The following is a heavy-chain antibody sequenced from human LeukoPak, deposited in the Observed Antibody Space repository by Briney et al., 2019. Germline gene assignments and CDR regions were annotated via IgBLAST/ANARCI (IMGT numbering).Heavy chain of an antibody. V-gene: IGHV1-18*01. J-gene: IGHJ5*02. D-gene: IGHD6-19*01. CDR2: INAYNGDT. CDR3: ARDGSGVWFYP. CDR1: GYTFNTYG. Sequence: ASVKVSCKASGYTFNTYGISWVRQAPGQGLEWMGWINAYNGDTNFAQKFQGRVTMTTDTSTTTAYMELRSLRSDDTAVYYCARDGSGVWFYPWGQGTLVTVSS.